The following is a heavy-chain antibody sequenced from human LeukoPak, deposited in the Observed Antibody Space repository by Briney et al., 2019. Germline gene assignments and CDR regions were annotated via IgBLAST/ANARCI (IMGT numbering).Heavy chain of an antibody. V-gene: IGHV3-7*01. CDR3: VRVDTSGYYYELSFDY. CDR1: GFTFSSYW. CDR2: TKKDGSEK. Sequence: GGFLRLSCAASGFTFSSYWMSWVRQAPGKGLEWVANTKKDGSEKEYVDSVKGRFTISRDNAKNSLYLQMNSLRVEDTAVYYCVRVDTSGYYYELSFDYWGQGTLVTVSS. J-gene: IGHJ4*02. D-gene: IGHD3-22*01.